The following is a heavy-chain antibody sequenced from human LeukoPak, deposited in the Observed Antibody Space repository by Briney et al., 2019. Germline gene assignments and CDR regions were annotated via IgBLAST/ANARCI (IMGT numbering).Heavy chain of an antibody. CDR1: GFTFSGYW. CDR2: IKQDGSEK. J-gene: IGHJ6*04. V-gene: IGHV3-7*03. CDR3: ARGSYYAMDV. Sequence: GGSLRLSCAASGFTFSGYWMRWVRPAPGKGLEWVANIKQDGSEKNYVDSVKGRVYVYRDNAKNSLYLQKNSLRADCTAVYYRARGSYYAMDVWGKGTTDTVSS.